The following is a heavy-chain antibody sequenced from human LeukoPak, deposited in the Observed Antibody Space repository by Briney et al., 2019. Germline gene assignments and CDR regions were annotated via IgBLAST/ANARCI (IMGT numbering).Heavy chain of an antibody. V-gene: IGHV4-34*01. Sequence: NASETLSLTCAVYGGSFSGYYWSWIRQPPGKGLEWIGEINHSGSTNYNPSLKSRVTISVDTSKNQFSLKLSSVTAADTAVYYCASVSELRYFDWYYGMDVWGQGTTVTVSS. D-gene: IGHD3-9*01. CDR2: INHSGST. CDR3: ASVSELRYFDWYYGMDV. J-gene: IGHJ6*02. CDR1: GGSFSGYY.